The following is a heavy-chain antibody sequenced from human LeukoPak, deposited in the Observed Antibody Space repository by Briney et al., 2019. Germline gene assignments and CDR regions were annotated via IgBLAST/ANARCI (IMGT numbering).Heavy chain of an antibody. Sequence: SETLSLTCTVSGGSISSYYWSWLRQPPGKGLEWIGYIYYSGSTNYNPSLKSRVTISVDTSKNQFSLKLSSVTAADTAVYYCARSPSSVAFLWGQGTLVTVSS. J-gene: IGHJ4*02. CDR3: ARSPSSVAFL. V-gene: IGHV4-59*01. CDR2: IYYSGST. CDR1: GGSISSYY. D-gene: IGHD2/OR15-2a*01.